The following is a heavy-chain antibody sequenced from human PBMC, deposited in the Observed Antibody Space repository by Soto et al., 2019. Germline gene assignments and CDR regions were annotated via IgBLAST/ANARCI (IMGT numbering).Heavy chain of an antibody. CDR1: GYIFTSFG. CDR3: ARERGFSYGTRGDFDY. Sequence: QVHLVQSGAEVKEPGASVNVSCKASGYIFTSFGVAWVRQAPGQGLEWLGWISAYNGRTDSAERFQGRLTMTTDTFTTTDYLELRSLRSDDTAVYYCARERGFSYGTRGDFDYWGQGTPVSVS. V-gene: IGHV1-18*01. D-gene: IGHD5-18*01. CDR2: ISAYNGRT. J-gene: IGHJ4*02.